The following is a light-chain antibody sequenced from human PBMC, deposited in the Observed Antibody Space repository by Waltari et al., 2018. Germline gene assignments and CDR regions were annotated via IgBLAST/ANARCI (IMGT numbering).Light chain of an antibody. CDR2: GAF. V-gene: IGKV3-20*01. CDR3: QQYDVSPLT. J-gene: IGKJ4*01. CDR1: QTIRTTY. Sequence: EIVLTQSPGTLSLSPGEGATLPCRTSQTIRTTYLAWYQQKPGQAPTLLIYGAFTRATGIPDRFTGSWSGTDFSLTISSLEPEDFATYYCQQYDVSPLTFGGGTKVEIK.